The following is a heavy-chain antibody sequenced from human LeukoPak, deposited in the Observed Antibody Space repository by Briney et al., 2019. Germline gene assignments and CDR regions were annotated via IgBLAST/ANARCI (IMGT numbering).Heavy chain of an antibody. Sequence: SETLSLTCTVSDGSISSSNYYWSWIRQPPGKGLEWIGYIYYSGSTNYNPSLKSRVTISVDTSKNQFSLKLSSVTAADTAVYYCARTVATISVLDYWGQGTLVTVSS. CDR3: ARTVATISVLDY. V-gene: IGHV4-61*01. CDR2: IYYSGST. D-gene: IGHD5-12*01. CDR1: DGSISSSNYY. J-gene: IGHJ4*02.